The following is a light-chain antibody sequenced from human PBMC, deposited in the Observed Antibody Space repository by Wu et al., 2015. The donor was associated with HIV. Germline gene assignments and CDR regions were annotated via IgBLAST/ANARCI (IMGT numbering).Light chain of an antibody. J-gene: IGKJ1*01. Sequence: EIVLTQSPGTLSLSPGERATLSCRASQSVSSSYLAWYQQKPGQTPRLLIFGASFRATGIPDRFSGSGSGTDFTLTISSLEPEDFAVYYCQKYNTAPWTFGQGTKVEMK. V-gene: IGKV3-20*01. CDR2: GAS. CDR1: QSVSSSY. CDR3: QKYNTAPWT.